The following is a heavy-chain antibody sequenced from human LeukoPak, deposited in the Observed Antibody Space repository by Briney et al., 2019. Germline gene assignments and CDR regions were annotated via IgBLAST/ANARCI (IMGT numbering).Heavy chain of an antibody. Sequence: PGGSLRLSCAASGFTFSSYGMHWVRQAPGKGLEWVAVISYDGSNKYYADSVKGRFTISRDNSKNTLYLQMNSQRAEDTAVYYCAKASWRGYSYGSDSYWGQGTLVTVSS. D-gene: IGHD5-18*01. CDR3: AKASWRGYSYGSDSY. CDR2: ISYDGSNK. V-gene: IGHV3-30*18. CDR1: GFTFSSYG. J-gene: IGHJ4*02.